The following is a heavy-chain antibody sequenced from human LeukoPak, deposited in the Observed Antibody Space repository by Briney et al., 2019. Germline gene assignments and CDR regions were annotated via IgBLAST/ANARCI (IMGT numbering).Heavy chain of an antibody. V-gene: IGHV3-74*01. CDR2: INSDGSST. J-gene: IGHJ4*02. CDR3: ARGGEYSSGWYSGY. CDR1: GFTFSSYW. D-gene: IGHD6-19*01. Sequence: PGGSLRLSCAAPGFTFSSYWMHWVRQAPGKGLVWVSRINSDGSSTSYADPVKGRFTISRDNAKNTLYLQMNSLRAEDTAVYYCARGGEYSSGWYSGYWGQGTLVTVSS.